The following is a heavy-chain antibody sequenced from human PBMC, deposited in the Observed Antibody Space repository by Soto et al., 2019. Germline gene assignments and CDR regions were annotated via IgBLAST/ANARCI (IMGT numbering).Heavy chain of an antibody. D-gene: IGHD5-12*01. CDR3: ASSSVAQSEDYFYY. CDR1: GYSFTTYG. CDR2: TSSNNGKT. J-gene: IGHJ4*02. V-gene: IGHV1-18*01. Sequence: ASVKVSCKTSGYSFTTYGINWVRQAPGQGLEWMGWTSSNNGKTKYAQKFQGRVTMTTDKSTNTVHMELRSLRSGDTAVYYCASSSVAQSEDYFYYCGQGTLVTVSS.